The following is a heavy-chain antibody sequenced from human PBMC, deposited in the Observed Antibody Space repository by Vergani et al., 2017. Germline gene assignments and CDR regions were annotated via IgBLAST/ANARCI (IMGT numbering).Heavy chain of an antibody. D-gene: IGHD6-13*01. Sequence: VQLVESGGGVVKPGGSLRLSCAASGFTFSSYSMNWVRQAPGKGLEWVSSISSSSSYIYYADSVKGRFTISRDNAKNSLYLQMNSLRAEDTAVYYCARRYGGSWTPEGMDVWGQGTTVTVSS. V-gene: IGHV3-21*01. J-gene: IGHJ6*02. CDR2: ISSSSSYI. CDR3: ARRYGGSWTPEGMDV. CDR1: GFTFSSYS.